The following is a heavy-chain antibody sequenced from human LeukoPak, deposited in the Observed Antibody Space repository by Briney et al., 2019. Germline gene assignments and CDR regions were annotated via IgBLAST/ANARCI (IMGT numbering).Heavy chain of an antibody. CDR3: AAEYSSSSAIDY. J-gene: IGHJ4*02. D-gene: IGHD6-6*01. Sequence: GGSLRLSCAASGFTFSDYYMTWIRQAPGKGLEWLSYISSSGTSIYSADSVKGRFTISRDSAKNSLYLQMNSLRAEDTAVYYCAAEYSSSSAIDYWGQGTLVTVSS. CDR1: GFTFSDYY. V-gene: IGHV3-11*04. CDR2: ISSSGTSI.